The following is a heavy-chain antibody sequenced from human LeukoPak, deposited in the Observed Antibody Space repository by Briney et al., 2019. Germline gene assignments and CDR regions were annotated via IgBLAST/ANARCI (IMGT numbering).Heavy chain of an antibody. CDR1: GYTFTSYG. CDR2: ISAYNGNT. Sequence: ASVKVSCKASGYTFTSYGISWVRQAPGQGLEWMGWISAYNGNTNYAQKLQGRVTMTTDTSTSTAYMELRSLRSDDTAVYYCAKVLRQLARYYYYGMDVWGQGTTVTVSS. V-gene: IGHV1-18*01. D-gene: IGHD6-6*01. J-gene: IGHJ6*02. CDR3: AKVLRQLARYYYYGMDV.